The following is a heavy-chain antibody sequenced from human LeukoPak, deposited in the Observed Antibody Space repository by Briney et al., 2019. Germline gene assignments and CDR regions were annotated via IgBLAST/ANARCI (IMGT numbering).Heavy chain of an antibody. Sequence: PSETLSLTCTVSGGSISSSSYYWGWIRQPPGKGLEWIGSIYHSGSTYYNPSLKSRVTISVDTSKNQFSLNLTSVTAADTAVYYCARHHAPSMVRELYWYFDLWGRGTLVTVSS. J-gene: IGHJ2*01. D-gene: IGHD3-10*01. CDR2: IYHSGST. V-gene: IGHV4-39*07. CDR1: GGSISSSSYY. CDR3: ARHHAPSMVRELYWYFDL.